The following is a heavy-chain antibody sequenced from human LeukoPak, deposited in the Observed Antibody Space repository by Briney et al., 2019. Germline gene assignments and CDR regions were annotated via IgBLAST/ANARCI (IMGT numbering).Heavy chain of an antibody. CDR2: INNDGSGI. D-gene: IGHD5-18*01. J-gene: IGHJ4*02. Sequence: GGSLRLSCAASGFTFSSYVMHWVRQAPGKGLVWVSRINNDGSGITYADSVKGRFTISRDNAKNTLYLQMNSLRAEDTAVYYCARGRYSSGYVADYWGQGTLVTVSS. CDR1: GFTFSSYV. V-gene: IGHV3-74*01. CDR3: ARGRYSSGYVADY.